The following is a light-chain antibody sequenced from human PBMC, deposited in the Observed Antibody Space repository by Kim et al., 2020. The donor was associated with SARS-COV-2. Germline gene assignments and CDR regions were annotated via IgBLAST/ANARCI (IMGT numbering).Light chain of an antibody. Sequence: QGVTISCSGSSSNIGSNYVYWYQQLPGTAPKLLIYRNNQRPSGVPDRFSGSKSGTSASRAISGLRSEDEADYYCAAWDDSLSGRLVFGGGTQLTVL. CDR3: AAWDDSLSGRLV. CDR2: RNN. CDR1: SSNIGSNY. V-gene: IGLV1-47*01. J-gene: IGLJ2*01.